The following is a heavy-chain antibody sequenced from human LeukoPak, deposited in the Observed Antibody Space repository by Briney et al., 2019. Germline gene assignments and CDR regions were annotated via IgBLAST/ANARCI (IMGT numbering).Heavy chain of an antibody. CDR2: INHSGST. Sequence: PSESLSLTCAVYGASFSGYYWSWIRQPPGKGLEWIGEINHSGSTNYNPSLKSRATISVDTSKNQFSLKLSALTAADTAVDYVPRGGGWHYYYYGMDVWGKGTTVTVSS. V-gene: IGHV4-34*01. D-gene: IGHD6-19*01. J-gene: IGHJ6*04. CDR1: GASFSGYY. CDR3: PRGGGWHYYYYGMDV.